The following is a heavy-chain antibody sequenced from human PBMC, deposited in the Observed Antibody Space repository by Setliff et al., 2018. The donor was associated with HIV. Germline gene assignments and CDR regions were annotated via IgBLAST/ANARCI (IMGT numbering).Heavy chain of an antibody. V-gene: IGHV4-4*07. CDR3: ARDHSGYDPDAFDI. CDR1: GGSTSNYH. CDR2: SYISGST. J-gene: IGHJ3*02. Sequence: PSETLSLTCTVSGGSTSNYHWSWIRQPAGKGLEWIGRSYISGSTNYNPSLKSRVTMSVDTSKNQFSLKLSSVNAADTAVYYCARDHSGYDPDAFDIWGQGTMVTVSS. D-gene: IGHD5-12*01.